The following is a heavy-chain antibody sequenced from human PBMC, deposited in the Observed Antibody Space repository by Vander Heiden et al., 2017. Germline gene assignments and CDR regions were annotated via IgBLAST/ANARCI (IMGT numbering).Heavy chain of an antibody. Sequence: QVQLVQSGAEVKKPGSSVKVPCKASGGTFSSYAISRVRQAPGQGLEWMGGIIPIFGTANYAQKFQGRVTITADKSTSTAYMELSSLRSEDTAVYYCARADGSGSYPAAFDIWCQGTMVTVSS. J-gene: IGHJ3*02. CDR2: IIPIFGTA. V-gene: IGHV1-69*06. D-gene: IGHD3-10*01. CDR1: GGTFSSYA. CDR3: ARADGSGSYPAAFDI.